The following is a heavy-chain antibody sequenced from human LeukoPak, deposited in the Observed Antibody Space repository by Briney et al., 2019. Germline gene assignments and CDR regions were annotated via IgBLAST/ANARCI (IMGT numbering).Heavy chain of an antibody. CDR1: GFTFSSYG. Sequence: GGSLRLSCAASGFTFSSYGMHWVRQAPGKGLEWVAVIWYDGSNKYYADSVKGRFTISRDNPKNTLYLQMNSLRAEDTAVYYCARETYYYDSSGPGGFDYWGQGTLVTVSS. J-gene: IGHJ4*02. D-gene: IGHD3-22*01. CDR3: ARETYYYDSSGPGGFDY. V-gene: IGHV3-33*01. CDR2: IWYDGSNK.